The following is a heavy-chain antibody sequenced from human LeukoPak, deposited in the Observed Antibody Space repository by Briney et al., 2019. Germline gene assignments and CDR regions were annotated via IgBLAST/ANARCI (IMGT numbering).Heavy chain of an antibody. D-gene: IGHD3-10*01. Sequence: SETLSLTCNVSGGSMSNIYYWGWIRQPPGKGLEWIGNIFYSGITYYNPSLKSRVIISVDTSKNQFSLKLRSMTAADTAVYYCARHLVVGRFDPWGQGTLVTVSS. J-gene: IGHJ5*02. CDR1: GGSMSNIYY. V-gene: IGHV4-39*01. CDR2: IFYSGIT. CDR3: ARHLVVGRFDP.